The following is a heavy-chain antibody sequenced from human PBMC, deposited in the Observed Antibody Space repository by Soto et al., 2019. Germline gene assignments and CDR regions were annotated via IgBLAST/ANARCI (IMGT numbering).Heavy chain of an antibody. CDR2: IWYGGSNK. CDR1: GFTFSSYG. D-gene: IGHD3-10*01. Sequence: GGSLRLSCAASGFTFSSYGMHWVRQAPGKGLEWVAVIWYGGSNKYYANSVKGRFTISRDNSKNTLYLQMGSLRAEDMAVYYCARNPYYYGSGIRVRRGMDVWGQGTTVTVSS. V-gene: IGHV3-33*01. J-gene: IGHJ6*02. CDR3: ARNPYYYGSGIRVRRGMDV.